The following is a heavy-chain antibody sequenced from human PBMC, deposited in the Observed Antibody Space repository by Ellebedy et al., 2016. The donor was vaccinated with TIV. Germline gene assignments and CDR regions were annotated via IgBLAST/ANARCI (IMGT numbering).Heavy chain of an antibody. J-gene: IGHJ6*02. Sequence: ASVKVSCKASGGTYSNYAINWVRQAPGQGLEWMGGIHPTFGPTTYAQKFQGRVMITADESTSTAYMELSSLTSADTAVYYCAQAPLFAEIKLLGMDVWGQGTTVIVSS. CDR3: AQAPLFAEIKLLGMDV. CDR2: IHPTFGPT. CDR1: GGTYSNYA. D-gene: IGHD2-21*01. V-gene: IGHV1-69*13.